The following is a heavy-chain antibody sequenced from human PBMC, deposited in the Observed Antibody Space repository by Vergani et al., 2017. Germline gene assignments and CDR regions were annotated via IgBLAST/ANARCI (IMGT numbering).Heavy chain of an antibody. Sequence: EVQLVESGGGLVQPGGSLRLSCAASGFTFSSYEMNWVRQAPGKGLEWVSYISSSGSTIYYADSVKGRFTISRDNAKNSLYLQMNSLRAEDTAVYYCARENRIAVAGTCWFDSWGQGTLVTVSS. CDR1: GFTFSSYE. D-gene: IGHD6-19*01. CDR2: ISSSGSTI. J-gene: IGHJ5*01. CDR3: ARENRIAVAGTCWFDS. V-gene: IGHV3-48*03.